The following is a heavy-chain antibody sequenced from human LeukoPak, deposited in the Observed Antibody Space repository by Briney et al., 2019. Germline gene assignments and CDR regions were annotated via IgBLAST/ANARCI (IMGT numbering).Heavy chain of an antibody. Sequence: ASVKVSCKASGYRFTGFYLHWVRQAPGQGLEWMGWITPNSGGTNYAQKFQGRVTMTRDTSISTAYMELSILRSDDTAVYYCARATEFDYWGQGTLVTVSS. CDR1: GYRFTGFY. CDR2: ITPNSGGT. V-gene: IGHV1-2*02. J-gene: IGHJ4*02. CDR3: ARATEFDY.